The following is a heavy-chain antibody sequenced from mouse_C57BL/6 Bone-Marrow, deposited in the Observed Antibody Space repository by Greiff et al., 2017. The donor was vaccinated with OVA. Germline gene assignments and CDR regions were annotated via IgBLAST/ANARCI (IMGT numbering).Heavy chain of an antibody. CDR1: GYTFTSYW. Sequence: VQLQQPGAELVMPGASVKLSCKASGYTFTSYWMHWVKQRPGQGLEWNGEIDTDDSYTNYNQKLKGKSTLNVDKSCSTAYMQLSSLTSEDPAVYYCRGGSSPYWYFDVWGTGTTVTVSS. CDR2: IDTDDSYT. CDR3: RGGSSPYWYFDV. V-gene: IGHV1-69*01. D-gene: IGHD1-1*01. J-gene: IGHJ1*03.